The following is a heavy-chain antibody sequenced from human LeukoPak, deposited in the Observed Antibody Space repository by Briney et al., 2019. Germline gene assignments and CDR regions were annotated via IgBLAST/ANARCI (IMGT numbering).Heavy chain of an antibody. J-gene: IGHJ4*02. CDR3: AKCRPDSSGCADN. Sequence: GGSLRLSCAASGFTFSNYAMSWVRQDPGKGLEWVSSIRGSGGSTYYAESVKGRFTISRDNSKNTVYLQMNTLRAEDTAVYHCAKCRPDSSGCADNWGQGTLAIVSS. CDR2: IRGSGGST. D-gene: IGHD6-19*01. V-gene: IGHV3-23*01. CDR1: GFTFSNYA.